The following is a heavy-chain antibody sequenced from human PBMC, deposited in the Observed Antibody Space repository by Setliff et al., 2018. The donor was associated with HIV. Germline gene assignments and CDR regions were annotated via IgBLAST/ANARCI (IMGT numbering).Heavy chain of an antibody. CDR2: IHTSGST. CDR3: ARASSDIPGVDSNYFDD. Sequence: SETLSLTCTVSGGSIRSTSYYWSWIRQPAGKGLEWIGHIHTSGSTKYNPSLKSRVTISVDTSKNQFSLKLSSVTAADTAVYYCARASSDIPGVDSNYFDDWGQGTLVTVSS. D-gene: IGHD2-2*01. J-gene: IGHJ4*02. CDR1: GGSIRSTSYY. V-gene: IGHV4-61*09.